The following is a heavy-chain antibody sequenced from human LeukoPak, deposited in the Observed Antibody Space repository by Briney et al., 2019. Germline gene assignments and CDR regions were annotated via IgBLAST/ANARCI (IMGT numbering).Heavy chain of an antibody. CDR1: GYSFTSYW. V-gene: IGHV5-51*01. CDR2: IYPGDSDT. J-gene: IGHJ3*02. Sequence: GESLKISCKGSGYSFTSYWIGWVRQMPGKGLEWMGIIYPGDSDTRYSPSFQGQVTISADKSISPAYLQWSSLKATDTAMYYCARHPEVAGSAFDIWGQGTMVTVSS. CDR3: ARHPEVAGSAFDI. D-gene: IGHD5-12*01.